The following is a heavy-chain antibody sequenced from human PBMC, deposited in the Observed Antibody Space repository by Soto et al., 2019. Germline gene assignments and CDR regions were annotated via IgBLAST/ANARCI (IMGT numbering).Heavy chain of an antibody. V-gene: IGHV4-39*01. CDR1: GGSISSSSYY. J-gene: IGHJ4*02. Sequence: SETLSLTCTVSGGSISSSSYYWGWIRQPPGKGLEWIGSIYYSGYTYYNPSLKSRVTISVDTSKNQFSLKLSSVTAADTAVYYCAIYYDYGDYYFDYWGQGTLVTVSS. CDR3: AIYYDYGDYYFDY. CDR2: IYYSGYT. D-gene: IGHD4-17*01.